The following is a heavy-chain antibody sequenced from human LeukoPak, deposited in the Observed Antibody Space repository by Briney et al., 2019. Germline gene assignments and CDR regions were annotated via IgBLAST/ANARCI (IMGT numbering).Heavy chain of an antibody. CDR2: ISGSGGST. Sequence: GGSLRLSCAASGFIFSTHAMSWVRLAPGRGLEWVSAISGSGGSTYYADSVKGRFTISRDNSKRTVYLQMNSLSADDTAVYYCAKDPWGTPSNWFDSWGQGTLVTVSS. V-gene: IGHV3-23*01. CDR1: GFIFSTHA. D-gene: IGHD7-27*01. J-gene: IGHJ5*01. CDR3: AKDPWGTPSNWFDS.